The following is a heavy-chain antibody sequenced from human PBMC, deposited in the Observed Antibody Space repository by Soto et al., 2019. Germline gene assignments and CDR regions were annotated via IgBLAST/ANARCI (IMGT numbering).Heavy chain of an antibody. CDR1: GCTFSSYG. Sequence: GVSVKVSCKASGCTFSSYGISWVRQAPGQGVEWMGWISAYNGNTNYAQKLQGRVTMTTDTSTSTAYMELRSLRSDDTAAYYCARGYYDFWSCYSLPIYYYYYGMDVWGQGTTVTVSS. CDR2: ISAYNGNT. CDR3: ARGYYDFWSCYSLPIYYYYYGMDV. V-gene: IGHV1-18*01. D-gene: IGHD3-3*01. J-gene: IGHJ6*02.